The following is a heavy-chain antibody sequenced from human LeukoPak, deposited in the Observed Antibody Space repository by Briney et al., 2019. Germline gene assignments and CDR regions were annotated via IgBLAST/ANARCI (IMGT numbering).Heavy chain of an antibody. D-gene: IGHD5-18*01. CDR3: ARERYSYGQGRFDY. Sequence: SVKVSCKASGGTFSSYAISWVRQARGQGLEWMGGIIPIFGTANYAQKFQGRVTITTDESTSTAYMELSSLRSEDTAVYYCARERYSYGQGRFDYWGQGTLVTVSS. V-gene: IGHV1-69*05. J-gene: IGHJ4*02. CDR1: GGTFSSYA. CDR2: IIPIFGTA.